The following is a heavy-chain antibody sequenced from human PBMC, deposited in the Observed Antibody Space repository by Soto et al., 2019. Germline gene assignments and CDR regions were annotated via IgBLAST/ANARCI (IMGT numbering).Heavy chain of an antibody. CDR2: ISGSGGST. V-gene: IGHV3-23*01. CDR3: AKSHPYSSSWYYFDY. Sequence: GGSLRLSCAASGFTFSSYAMSWVRQAPGKGLEWVSAISGSGGSTYYADSVKGRFTISRDNSKNTLYLQVNSLRAEDTAVYYCAKSHPYSSSWYYFDYWGQGTLVTVSS. J-gene: IGHJ4*02. D-gene: IGHD6-13*01. CDR1: GFTFSSYA.